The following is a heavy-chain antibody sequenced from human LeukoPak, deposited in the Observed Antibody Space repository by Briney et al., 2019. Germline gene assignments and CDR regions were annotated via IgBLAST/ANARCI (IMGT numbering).Heavy chain of an antibody. Sequence: PGGSLRLSCAASGFTFSSNYMSWVRQAPGKGLEWVSVIYSGGSTYYADSVKGRFTISRDNSKNTLYLQMNSLRAEDTAVYYCAGHRAEYYYGMDVWGQGTTVTVSS. CDR2: IYSGGST. J-gene: IGHJ6*02. CDR1: GFTFSSNY. V-gene: IGHV3-53*01. D-gene: IGHD6-25*01. CDR3: AGHRAEYYYGMDV.